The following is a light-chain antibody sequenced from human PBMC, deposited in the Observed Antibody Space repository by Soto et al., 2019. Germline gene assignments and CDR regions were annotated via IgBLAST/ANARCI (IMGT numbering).Light chain of an antibody. Sequence: QSALTQPASVSGSPGQSITISCTGTSSDVGGYNYVSWYQQHPGKAPKLMIYDVSNRPSGVSNRFSGSKSGNKASLTISWLQAEDEADYYCSSYTSSSTLDVFGTGTKVTVL. CDR1: SSDVGGYNY. CDR2: DVS. CDR3: SSYTSSSTLDV. V-gene: IGLV2-14*01. J-gene: IGLJ1*01.